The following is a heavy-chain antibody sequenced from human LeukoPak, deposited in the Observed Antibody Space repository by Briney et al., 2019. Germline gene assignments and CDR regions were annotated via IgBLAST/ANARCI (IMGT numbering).Heavy chain of an antibody. J-gene: IGHJ4*02. Sequence: GASVKVSCKASGYTFTSYDINWVRQATGQGLEWMGWMNPNSGNTGYAQKFQGRVTMSIDTSKSQFSLNLNSVSAADTAVYYCAATWSTHRFDSWGQGILVPVSS. D-gene: IGHD3-3*01. CDR3: AATWSTHRFDS. CDR1: GYTFTSYD. V-gene: IGHV1-8*02. CDR2: MNPNSGNT.